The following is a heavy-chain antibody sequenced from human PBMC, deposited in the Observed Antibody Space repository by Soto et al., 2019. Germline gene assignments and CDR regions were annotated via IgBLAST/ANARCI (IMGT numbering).Heavy chain of an antibody. Sequence: QVQLVESGGGVVQPGRSLRLSCAASGFTFSSYGMHWVRQAPGKGLEWVAVIWYDGSNKYYADSVKGRFTISRDNSKNPLYLQMNSLRAEDTAVYYCARILGYSYGYDYYYGMDVWGQGTTVTVSS. V-gene: IGHV3-33*01. D-gene: IGHD5-18*01. CDR3: ARILGYSYGYDYYYGMDV. CDR1: GFTFSSYG. J-gene: IGHJ6*02. CDR2: IWYDGSNK.